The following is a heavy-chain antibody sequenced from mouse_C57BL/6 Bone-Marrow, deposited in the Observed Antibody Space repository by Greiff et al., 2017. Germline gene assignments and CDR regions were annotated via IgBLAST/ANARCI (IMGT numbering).Heavy chain of an antibody. CDR2: IDPSDSYT. Sequence: VQLQQPGAELVMPGASVKLSCKASGYTFTSYWMHWVKQRPGQGLEWIGEIDPSDSYTNYNQKFKGKSTLTVDKSSSTAYMQLSSLTSEDSAVYYCARQLRLRGWFAYWGQGTLVTVSA. CDR3: ARQLRLRGWFAY. D-gene: IGHD3-2*02. CDR1: GYTFTSYW. V-gene: IGHV1-69*01. J-gene: IGHJ3*01.